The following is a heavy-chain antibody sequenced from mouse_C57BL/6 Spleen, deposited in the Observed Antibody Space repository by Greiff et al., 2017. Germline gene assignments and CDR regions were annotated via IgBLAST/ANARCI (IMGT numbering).Heavy chain of an antibody. J-gene: IGHJ1*03. CDR1: GFTFSDYY. D-gene: IGHD1-1*02. V-gene: IGHV5-16*01. CDR3: ARVVGRGYFDV. CDR2: INYDGSST. Sequence: EVMLVESEGGLVQPGSSMKLSCTASGFTFSDYYMAWVRQVPEKGLEWVANINYDGSSTYYLDSLKSRFIISRDTAKNILYLQMSSLKSEDTATYYCARVVGRGYFDVWGTGTTVTVSS.